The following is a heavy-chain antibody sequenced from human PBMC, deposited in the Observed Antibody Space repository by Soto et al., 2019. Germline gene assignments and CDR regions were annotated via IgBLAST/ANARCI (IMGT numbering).Heavy chain of an antibody. CDR2: ISWDGGST. CDR1: GFTFDDYA. J-gene: IGHJ6*02. V-gene: IGHV3-43D*04. D-gene: IGHD4-4*01. Sequence: GSLRLSCAASGFTFDDYAMHWVRQAPGKGLEWVSLISWDGGSTYYADSVKGRFTISRDNSKNSLYLQMNSLRAEDTALYYCAKDRGKTVTTYGMDVWGQGTTVTVSS. CDR3: AKDRGKTVTTYGMDV.